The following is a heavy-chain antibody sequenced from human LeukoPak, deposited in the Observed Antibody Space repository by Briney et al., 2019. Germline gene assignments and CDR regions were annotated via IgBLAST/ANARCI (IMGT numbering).Heavy chain of an antibody. CDR3: AKAGTDYSSSWGRDFDY. V-gene: IGHV3-23*01. J-gene: IGHJ4*02. CDR1: EFTFSSYS. Sequence: GGSLRLSCAASEFTFSSYSMSWVRQAPGKGLEWVSGISGSGNSTYYADSVKGRFTISRDNSKNTLYLQMNSLRAEDTAIYYCAKAGTDYSSSWGRDFDYWGQGTLVTVSS. D-gene: IGHD6-13*01. CDR2: ISGSGNST.